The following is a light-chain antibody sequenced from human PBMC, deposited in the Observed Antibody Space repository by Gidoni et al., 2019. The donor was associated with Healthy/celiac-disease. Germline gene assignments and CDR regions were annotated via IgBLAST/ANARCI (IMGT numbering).Light chain of an antibody. V-gene: IGLV2-23*03. Sequence: QSALTQPASVSGSPGQSITISCTVTSSDVGSYNLVSWYQQHPGKAPKLRIYEGSKRPSGVSNRFSGSKSGNTASLTISGLQAEDEADYYCCSYAGSSTFGVVFGGGTTLTVL. CDR2: EGS. CDR3: CSYAGSSTFGVV. CDR1: SSDVGSYNL. J-gene: IGLJ2*01.